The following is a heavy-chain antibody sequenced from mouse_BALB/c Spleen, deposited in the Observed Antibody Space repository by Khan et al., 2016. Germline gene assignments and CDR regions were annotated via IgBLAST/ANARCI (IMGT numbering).Heavy chain of an antibody. J-gene: IGHJ4*01. CDR1: GYSITSDYA. Sequence: EVQLQESGPGLVKPSQSLFLTCTVTGYSITSDYAWSWIRQFPGDKLEWMGYIGYSGRTNYTPSLKSRISITRDTSRNQFFLQLNSVTTADTATYYCARWVRGAVDYWSQGTSVTVST. CDR2: IGYSGRT. V-gene: IGHV3-2*02. CDR3: ARWVRGAVDY.